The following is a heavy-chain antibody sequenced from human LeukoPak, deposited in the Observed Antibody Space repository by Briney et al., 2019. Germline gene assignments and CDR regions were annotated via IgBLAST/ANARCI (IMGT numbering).Heavy chain of an antibody. CDR2: ISGSGGST. CDR3: AKDHYYDSSGYYYFDY. Sequence: GGSLRLPCAASGFTFSSYAMSWVRQAPGKGLEWVSAISGSGGSTYYADSVKGRFTISRDNSKNTLYLQMNSLRAEDTAVYYCAKDHYYDSSGYYYFDYWGQGTLVTVSS. D-gene: IGHD3-22*01. J-gene: IGHJ4*02. V-gene: IGHV3-23*01. CDR1: GFTFSSYA.